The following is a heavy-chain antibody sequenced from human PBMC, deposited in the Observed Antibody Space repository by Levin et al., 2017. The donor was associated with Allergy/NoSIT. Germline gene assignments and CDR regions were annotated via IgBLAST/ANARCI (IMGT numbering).Heavy chain of an antibody. CDR2: IRSKAYGGTT. J-gene: IGHJ6*04. V-gene: IGHV3-49*03. Sequence: GGSLRLSCTASGFTFGDYAMSWFRQAPGKGLEWVGFIRSKAYGGTTEYAASVKGRFTISRDDSKSIAYLQMNRLKTEDTAVYYCTRDEDIVVVPAAIYPDVWGKGTTVTVAS. CDR1: GFTFGDYA. CDR3: TRDEDIVVVPAAIYPDV. D-gene: IGHD2-2*01.